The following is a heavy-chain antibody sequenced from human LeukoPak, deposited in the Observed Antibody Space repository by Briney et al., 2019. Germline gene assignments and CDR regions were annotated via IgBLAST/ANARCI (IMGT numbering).Heavy chain of an antibody. CDR3: ARVTDFWSGYLENWFDP. Sequence: ASVKVSCKASGYTFTSYGISWVRQAPGQGLEWMGWISAYNGNTNYAQKLQGRVTMTTDTSTSTAYMELRSLRSDDTAVYYCARVTDFWSGYLENWFDPWGQGTLVTVSS. CDR1: GYTFTSYG. J-gene: IGHJ5*02. D-gene: IGHD3-3*01. V-gene: IGHV1-18*01. CDR2: ISAYNGNT.